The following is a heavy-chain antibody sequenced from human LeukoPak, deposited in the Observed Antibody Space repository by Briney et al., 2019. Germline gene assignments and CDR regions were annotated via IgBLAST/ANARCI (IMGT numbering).Heavy chain of an antibody. Sequence: SETLSLTCAVSGGSISSGSYSWSWIRHPPGKGLEWIGYIYHSGSTYYNPSLKSRVTISVDTSKNQFSLKLSSVTAADTAVYYCARHNYGSLYFDYWGQGTLVTVSS. CDR3: ARHNYGSLYFDY. V-gene: IGHV4-30-2*03. D-gene: IGHD3-10*01. J-gene: IGHJ4*02. CDR1: GGSISSGSYS. CDR2: IYHSGST.